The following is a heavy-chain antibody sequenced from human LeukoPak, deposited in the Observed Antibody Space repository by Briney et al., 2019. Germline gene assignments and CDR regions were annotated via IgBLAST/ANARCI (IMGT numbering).Heavy chain of an antibody. CDR3: ARAKACSSTTCPSDI. CDR2: INWNSGNT. V-gene: IGHV3-20*04. Sequence: GGSLRLSCAASGFTFHDYGMTWVRQVPGKGLEWVSGINWNSGNTGYADSEKGRFTISRDNAKNSLYLQMNDLRAEDTALYYCARAKACSSTTCPSDIWGLGTMVTVSS. J-gene: IGHJ3*02. CDR1: GFTFHDYG. D-gene: IGHD2-2*01.